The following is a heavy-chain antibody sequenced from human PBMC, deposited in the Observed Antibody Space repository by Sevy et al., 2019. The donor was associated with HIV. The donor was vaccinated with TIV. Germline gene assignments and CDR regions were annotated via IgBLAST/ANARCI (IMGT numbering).Heavy chain of an antibody. Sequence: ASVKVSCKVSGYTLSELSMHWVRQPPGKGLEWMGRFDPDDGETIYARRFQGRVTMTEDTSADTAYMELSSLRSEDTAMYYCATAREYYTDNSGYLDYWGHGTPVTVSS. CDR2: FDPDDGET. CDR3: ATAREYYTDNSGYLDY. CDR1: GYTLSELS. D-gene: IGHD3-22*01. V-gene: IGHV1-24*01. J-gene: IGHJ4*01.